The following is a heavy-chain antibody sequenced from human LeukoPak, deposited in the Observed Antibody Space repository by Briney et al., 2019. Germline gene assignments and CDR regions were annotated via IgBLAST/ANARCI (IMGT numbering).Heavy chain of an antibody. Sequence: ASVKVSCKASGYTFTSYATHWVRQAPGQRLERMGWINAGNGNTKYSQKFQGRVTITRDTSASTAYMELSSLRSEDTAVYYCAGIHDYSNTNWFDPWGQGTLVTVSS. CDR2: INAGNGNT. J-gene: IGHJ5*02. CDR1: GYTFTSYA. D-gene: IGHD4-11*01. V-gene: IGHV1-3*01. CDR3: AGIHDYSNTNWFDP.